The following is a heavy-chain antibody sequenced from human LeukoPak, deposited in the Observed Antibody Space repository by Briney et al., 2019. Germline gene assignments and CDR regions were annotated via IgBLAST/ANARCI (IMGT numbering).Heavy chain of an antibody. CDR3: AKATIVRGVISLFDY. J-gene: IGHJ4*02. Sequence: GGSLRLSCAVSGFTFSSYAMSWARQAPGKGLEWVSGISVSGDNTYYADSAKGRFTISRDNSRDTLYLQMNSLRAEDTAVYYCAKATIVRGVISLFDYWGQGTLVTVSS. D-gene: IGHD3-10*01. CDR2: ISVSGDNT. V-gene: IGHV3-23*01. CDR1: GFTFSSYA.